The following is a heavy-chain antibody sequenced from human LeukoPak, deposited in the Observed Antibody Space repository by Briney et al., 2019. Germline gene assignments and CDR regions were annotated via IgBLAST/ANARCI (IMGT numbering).Heavy chain of an antibody. Sequence: ASVKVSCKASGYTFTSYYMHWVRQAPGQGLEWMGKINPSGGSTSYAQKFQGRVTMTRDTSTSTVYMELSSLRSEDTAVYYCARDSGPDYYGYYYYGMDVWGQGTTVTVSS. CDR1: GYTFTSYY. D-gene: IGHD3-22*01. J-gene: IGHJ6*02. V-gene: IGHV1-46*01. CDR2: INPSGGST. CDR3: ARDSGPDYYGYYYYGMDV.